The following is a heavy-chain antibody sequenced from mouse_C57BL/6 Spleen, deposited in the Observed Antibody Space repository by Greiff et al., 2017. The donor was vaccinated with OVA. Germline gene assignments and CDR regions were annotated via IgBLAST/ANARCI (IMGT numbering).Heavy chain of an antibody. CDR2: IWRGGST. CDR3: AINDYGGYYAMDY. Sequence: QVQLKESGPGLVQPSQSLSITCTVSGFSLTSYGVHWVRQSPGKGLEWLGVIWRGGSTDYNAAFMSRLSITKDNSKSQVFFKMNSLQADDTAIYYCAINDYGGYYAMDYWGQGTSVTVSS. J-gene: IGHJ4*01. V-gene: IGHV2-5*01. D-gene: IGHD2-4*01. CDR1: GFSLTSYG.